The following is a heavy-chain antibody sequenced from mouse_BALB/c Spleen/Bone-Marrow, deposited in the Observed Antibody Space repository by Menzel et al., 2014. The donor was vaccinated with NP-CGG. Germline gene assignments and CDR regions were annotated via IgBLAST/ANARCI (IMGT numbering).Heavy chain of an antibody. CDR1: GFTFSDYY. CDR2: ISNGGGST. D-gene: IGHD2-4*01. J-gene: IGHJ3*01. CDR3: ARHNYDEPWFAY. V-gene: IGHV5-12*02. Sequence: EVKLMESGGGLVQPGGSLKLSCATSGFTFSDYYMYWVRQTPEKRLEWVAYISNGGGSTYYPDTVKGRFTISRDNAKNTLYLQMSRLKSEDTAMYYCARHNYDEPWFAYWGQGTLVTDST.